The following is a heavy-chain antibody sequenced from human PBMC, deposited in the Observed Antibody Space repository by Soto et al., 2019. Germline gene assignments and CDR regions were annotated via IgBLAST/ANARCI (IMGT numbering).Heavy chain of an antibody. J-gene: IGHJ4*02. Sequence: SETLSLTCTVSGGSISSGGYYWSWIRQHPGKGLEWIGYIYYSGSTYYNPSLKSRVTISVDTSKNQFSLKLSSVTAADTAVYYCARAIVGKTDYWGQGTLVTVSS. D-gene: IGHD1-26*01. CDR2: IYYSGST. CDR3: ARAIVGKTDY. CDR1: GGSISSGGYY. V-gene: IGHV4-31*03.